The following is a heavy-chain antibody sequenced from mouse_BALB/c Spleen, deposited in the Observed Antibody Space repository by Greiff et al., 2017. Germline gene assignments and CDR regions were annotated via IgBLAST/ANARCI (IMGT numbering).Heavy chain of an antibody. J-gene: IGHJ3*01. D-gene: IGHD2-1*01. CDR2: IWGDGST. Sequence: QVQLQQSGPGLVAPSQCLSITCTVSGFSLTGYGVNWVRQPPGKGLEWLGMIWGDGSTDYNSALKARLSISKDNSKNQVFLKMNSLQTDDTARYYCARGGNYGRGCAYGGKGTLVTVSA. V-gene: IGHV2-6-7*01. CDR1: GFSLTGYG. CDR3: ARGGNYGRGCAY.